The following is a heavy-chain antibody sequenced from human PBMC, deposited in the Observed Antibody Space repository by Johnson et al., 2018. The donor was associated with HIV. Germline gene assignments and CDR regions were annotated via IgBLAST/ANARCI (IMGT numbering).Heavy chain of an antibody. CDR2: ISWNSGSI. D-gene: IGHD6-6*01. V-gene: IGHV3-9*01. J-gene: IGHJ3*02. CDR3: FDI. CDR1: GFTFDDYA. Sequence: VQLVESGGGFIQPGRSLRLSCAASGFTFDDYAMHWVRQAPGKGLEWVSGISWNSGSIGYADSVKGRFTISRDNAKKSLYLQMNSLREGYSSSSDAFDIWGQGTMVTVSS.